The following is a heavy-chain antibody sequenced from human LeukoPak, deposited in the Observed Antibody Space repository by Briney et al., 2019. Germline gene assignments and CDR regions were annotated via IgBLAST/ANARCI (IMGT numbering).Heavy chain of an antibody. D-gene: IGHD2-21*01. CDR2: INHSGST. J-gene: IGHJ6*02. V-gene: IGHV4-34*01. Sequence: PSETLSLTCAVYGGSFSGYYWSWIRQPPGKGLEWIGEINHSGSTNYNPSLKSRVTISVDTSKNQFSLKLSSVTAADTAVYYCARGRRLRIYGMAVWGQGTTVTVSS. CDR1: GGSFSGYY. CDR3: ARGRRLRIYGMAV.